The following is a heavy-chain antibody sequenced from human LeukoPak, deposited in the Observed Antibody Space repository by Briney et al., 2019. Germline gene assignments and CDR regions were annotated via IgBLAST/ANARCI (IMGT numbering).Heavy chain of an antibody. CDR3: ARGLGYYDFWSGYYTDYYFDY. D-gene: IGHD3-3*01. CDR2: IYHSGST. J-gene: IGHJ4*02. Sequence: SGTLSLTCAVSGGSISSSNWWSWVRQPPGKGLEWIGEIYHSGSTNYNPSLKSRVTISVDTSKNQFSLKLSSVTAADTAVYYCARGLGYYDFWSGYYTDYYFDYWGQGTLVTVSS. CDR1: GGSISSSNW. V-gene: IGHV4-4*02.